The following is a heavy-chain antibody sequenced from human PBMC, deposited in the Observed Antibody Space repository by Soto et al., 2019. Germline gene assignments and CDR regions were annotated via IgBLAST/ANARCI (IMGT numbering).Heavy chain of an antibody. CDR2: IFPSDSDT. D-gene: IGHD3-22*01. CDR1: GNKCTYSV. V-gene: IGHV5-51*01. Sequence: XESLKVSCRTSGNKCTYSVVALVRQKPGKGLEWMGIIFPSDSDTRYSPSFQGQVTISADRSTSTVFLQWASLKASDTAVYFCARKDKSGYFNWFDPWGQGTLVTVSS. J-gene: IGHJ5*02. CDR3: ARKDKSGYFNWFDP.